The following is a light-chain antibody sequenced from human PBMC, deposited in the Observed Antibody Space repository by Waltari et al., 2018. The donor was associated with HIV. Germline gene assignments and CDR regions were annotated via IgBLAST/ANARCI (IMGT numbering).Light chain of an antibody. Sequence: QSVLTQPPSASGTPGQRVTISCSGSNSNIGSNTVNWYQQLPGTPPKLLIYSDNQRPSGVPDRFSGSKSGTSASLAISGLQSEDEAEYYCATWHDSLTVVFGGGTKLTVL. CDR1: NSNIGSNT. CDR3: ATWHDSLTVV. J-gene: IGLJ2*01. CDR2: SDN. V-gene: IGLV1-44*01.